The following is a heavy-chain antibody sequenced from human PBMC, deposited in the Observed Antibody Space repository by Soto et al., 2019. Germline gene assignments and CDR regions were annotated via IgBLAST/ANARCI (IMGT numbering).Heavy chain of an antibody. CDR2: INAGNGNT. V-gene: IGHV1-3*01. J-gene: IGHJ4*02. Sequence: ASVKVSCKASGYTFTSYAMHWVRQAPGQRLEWMGWINAGNGNTKYSQKFQGRVTITRDTSASTAYMELSSLRSEDTAVYYCARDQSSSWYFDYWGQGTLVTSPQ. CDR1: GYTFTSYA. CDR3: ARDQSSSWYFDY. D-gene: IGHD6-13*01.